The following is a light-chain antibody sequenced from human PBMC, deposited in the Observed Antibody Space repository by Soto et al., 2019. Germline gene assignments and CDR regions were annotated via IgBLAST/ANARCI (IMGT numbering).Light chain of an antibody. J-gene: IGLJ2*01. CDR2: GNT. V-gene: IGLV1-40*01. Sequence: QSVLTQPPSVSGAPGQRVTISCTGSSSNIGAGYDVHWYQQLPGRAPKLLIYGNTNRPSGVPDQFSGSKSGTSASLAITGLQAEDEADYYCLSFDSSLSVVFGGGTKVTVL. CDR1: SSNIGAGYD. CDR3: LSFDSSLSVV.